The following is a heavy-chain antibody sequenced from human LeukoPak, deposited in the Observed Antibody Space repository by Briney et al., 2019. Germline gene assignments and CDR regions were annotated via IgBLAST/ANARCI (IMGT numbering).Heavy chain of an antibody. Sequence: GGSLRLSCAASGFTFSRYGMHWVRQAPGKGLEWVAVISYDGSDKYYADSVKGRFTISRDNSKNTLYLQMNSLRAEDTAVYYCAKAVTGCSGSCPFYYYYGMDVWGQGTTVTVSS. J-gene: IGHJ6*02. V-gene: IGHV3-30*18. CDR1: GFTFSRYG. CDR2: ISYDGSDK. D-gene: IGHD3-10*02. CDR3: AKAVTGCSGSCPFYYYYGMDV.